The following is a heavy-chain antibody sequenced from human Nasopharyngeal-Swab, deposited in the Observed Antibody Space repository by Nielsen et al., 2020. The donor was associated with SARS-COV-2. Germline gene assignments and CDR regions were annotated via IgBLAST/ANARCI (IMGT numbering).Heavy chain of an antibody. D-gene: IGHD2-15*01. V-gene: IGHV3-74*01. CDR1: GFDFSSYW. Sequence: GGSLRLSCVASGFDFSSYWMNWVRQVPGKGLVWVSRISGHGSATTYADSVQGRFSISRDNARNTVFLQMNSLKEEDTAVYYCEGIWSSNDAFDIWGQGTMVTVSS. CDR2: ISGHGSAT. CDR3: EGIWSSNDAFDI. J-gene: IGHJ3*02.